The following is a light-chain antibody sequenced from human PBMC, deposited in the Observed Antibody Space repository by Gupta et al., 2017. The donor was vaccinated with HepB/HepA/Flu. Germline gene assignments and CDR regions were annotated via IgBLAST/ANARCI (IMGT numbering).Light chain of an antibody. V-gene: IGLV1-40*01. J-gene: IGLJ1*01. Sequence: QSVLTQPPSVSGAPGQRVTISCTGSSSNIGAGYDVHWYQQLPATAPNLLIYCNINRPSGVPARFFCSTSATSASPPTTGLQAEDEADYYYQSSDTSRSNWVFGTGTKVTVL. CDR3: QSSDTSRSNWV. CDR2: CNI. CDR1: SSNIGAGYD.